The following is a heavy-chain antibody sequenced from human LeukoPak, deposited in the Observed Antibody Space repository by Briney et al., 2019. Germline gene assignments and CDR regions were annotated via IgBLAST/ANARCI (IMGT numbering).Heavy chain of an antibody. CDR2: ISGSGGST. J-gene: IGHJ4*02. CDR3: AKDPHANYYGSGSYYNVAYFDY. D-gene: IGHD3-10*01. V-gene: IGHV3-23*01. Sequence: GGSLRLSCAASGFTFSSYSMNWVRQAPGKGLEWVSAISGSGGSTYYADSVKGRFTISRDNSKNTLYLQMNSLRAEDTAVYYCAKDPHANYYGSGSYYNVAYFDYWGQGTLVTVSS. CDR1: GFTFSSYS.